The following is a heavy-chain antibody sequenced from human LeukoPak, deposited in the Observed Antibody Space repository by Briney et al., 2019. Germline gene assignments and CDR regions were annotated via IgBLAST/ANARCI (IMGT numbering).Heavy chain of an antibody. V-gene: IGHV4-34*01. CDR1: GGSFSGYY. D-gene: IGHD2-2*01. CDR2: INHSGST. J-gene: IGHJ5*02. Sequence: PSETLSLTCAVYGGSFSGYYWSWIRQPPGKGLEWIGEINHSGSTNYNPSLKSRVTISVDTSKNQFSLKLSSVTAADTAVYYCARRPGGYCSSTSCPYNWFDPWGQGTLVTVSS. CDR3: ARRPGGYCSSTSCPYNWFDP.